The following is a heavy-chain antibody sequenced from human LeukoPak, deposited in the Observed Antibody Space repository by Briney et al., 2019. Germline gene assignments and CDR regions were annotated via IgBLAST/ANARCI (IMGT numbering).Heavy chain of an antibody. J-gene: IGHJ4*02. CDR3: AKSSHYYGSGAYYLDY. CDR2: ISTSSSTI. CDR1: GFTLSYYS. V-gene: IGHV3-48*04. Sequence: GGSLRLSCAASGFTLSYYSMNWVRQAPGKGLEWVSYISTSSSTIYYADSVRGRFTISRDNAKNSLFLQMNSLRAEDTAVYYCAKSSHYYGSGAYYLDYWGQGTLVTVSS. D-gene: IGHD3-10*01.